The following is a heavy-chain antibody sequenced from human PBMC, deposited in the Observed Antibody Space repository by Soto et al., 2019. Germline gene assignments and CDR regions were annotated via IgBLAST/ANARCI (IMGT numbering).Heavy chain of an antibody. CDR1: GGTFSSYA. V-gene: IGHV1-69*13. CDR3: ARSVYRNEMTSFDY. Sequence: SAKVSCKASGGTFSSYAMSRVRQAPGQGLEWMGGIIPIFGTANYAQKFQGRVTITADESKSTAYMELSSLRSEDTAVYYCARSVYRNEMTSFDYWGKGTLVTVSS. D-gene: IGHD2-2*02. CDR2: IIPIFGTA. J-gene: IGHJ4*02.